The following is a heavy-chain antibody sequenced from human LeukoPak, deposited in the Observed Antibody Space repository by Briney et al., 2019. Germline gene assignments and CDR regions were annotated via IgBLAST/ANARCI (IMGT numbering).Heavy chain of an antibody. CDR1: GGSISSYC. CDR3: ARRAPYSYEWSTLDY. D-gene: IGHD5-18*01. J-gene: IGHJ4*02. Sequence: SETLSLTCTVSGGSISSYCWSWIRQPPGKGLEWIWYIYYSGSTNYNPSLKSRVTISVDTSKNQFSLKLSSVTAADTAVYYCARRAPYSYEWSTLDYWGQGTLVTVSS. V-gene: IGHV4-59*08. CDR2: IYYSGST.